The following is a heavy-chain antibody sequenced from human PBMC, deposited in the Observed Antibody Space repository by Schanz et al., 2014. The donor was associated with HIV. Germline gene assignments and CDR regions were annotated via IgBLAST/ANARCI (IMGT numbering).Heavy chain of an antibody. J-gene: IGHJ4*02. Sequence: EVQLVESGGGLVQPGRSLRLSCAASGFTFDDHAMHWVRQVPGKGMEWVSGISANGGSTHYGDSDKGRFAISRDNAKNTLSLQMNRLRVEDAAVYYCEKALRAGTERPRGNFDFWGQGTQVTVSS. CDR2: ISANGGST. D-gene: IGHD1-26*01. V-gene: IGHV3-9*01. CDR1: GFTFDDHA. CDR3: EKALRAGTERPRGNFDF.